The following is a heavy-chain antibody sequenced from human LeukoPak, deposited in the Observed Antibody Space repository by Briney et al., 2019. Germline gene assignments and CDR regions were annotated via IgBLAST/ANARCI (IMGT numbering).Heavy chain of an antibody. CDR2: INPNSGGT. D-gene: IGHD6-19*01. Sequence: GASVKVSCKVSGYTLTELSMHWVRQAPGQGLEWMGWINPNSGGTNYAQKFQGRVTMTRDTSISTAYMELSRLRSDDTAVYYCAREAGKWLVYFGTSFDYWGQGTLVTVSS. CDR3: AREAGKWLVYFGTSFDY. V-gene: IGHV1-2*02. J-gene: IGHJ4*02. CDR1: GYTLTELS.